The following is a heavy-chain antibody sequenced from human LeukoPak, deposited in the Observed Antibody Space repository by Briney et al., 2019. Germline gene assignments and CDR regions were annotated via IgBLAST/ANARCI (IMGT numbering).Heavy chain of an antibody. CDR2: ISWNSGSI. CDR1: GFTFDDYA. Sequence: PGGSLRLSCAASGFTFDDYAMHWVRQAPGKGLEWVSGISWNSGSIGYADSVKGRFTISRDNAKNSLYLQMSSLRAEDTAVYYCARDGGSSWYFDYWGQGTLVTVSS. V-gene: IGHV3-9*01. D-gene: IGHD6-13*01. CDR3: ARDGGSSWYFDY. J-gene: IGHJ4*02.